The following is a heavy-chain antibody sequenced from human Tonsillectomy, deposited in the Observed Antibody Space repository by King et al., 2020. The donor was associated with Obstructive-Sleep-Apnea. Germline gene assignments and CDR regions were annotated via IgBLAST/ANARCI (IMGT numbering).Heavy chain of an antibody. V-gene: IGHV1-18*01. CDR2: VSAYNGNT. CDR3: ARGVYEDSSGYQVWFDP. Sequence: QLVQSGAEVKKPGASVKVSCKASGYTFTSYGISWVRQAPGQGLEWMGLVSAYNGNTNYAQKLQGRVTMTTDTSTSTAYMELRSLGSDETAVYYLARGVYEDSSGYQVWFDPWGQGTLVTVSS. D-gene: IGHD3-22*01. J-gene: IGHJ5*02. CDR1: GYTFTSYG.